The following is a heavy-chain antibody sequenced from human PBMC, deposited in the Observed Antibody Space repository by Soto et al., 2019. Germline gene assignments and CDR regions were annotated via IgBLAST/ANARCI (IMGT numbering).Heavy chain of an antibody. V-gene: IGHV4-34*01. Sequence: PSETLSLTCAVYGGSFSGYYWSWIRQPPGKGLEWIGEINHSGSTNYNPSLKSRVTISVDTSKNQFSLKLSSVTAADTAVYYCARRTGKLVDDAFDIWGQGTMVTVS. CDR3: ARRTGKLVDDAFDI. D-gene: IGHD6-13*01. J-gene: IGHJ3*02. CDR2: INHSGST. CDR1: GGSFSGYY.